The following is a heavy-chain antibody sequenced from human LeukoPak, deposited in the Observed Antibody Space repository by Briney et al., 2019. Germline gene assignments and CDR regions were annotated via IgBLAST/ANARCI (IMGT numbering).Heavy chain of an antibody. CDR3: AKDYTSGWKDFDS. Sequence: GGSLRLSCAASGFTFSTYAMSWVRQAPGKGLEWVSLITGSGGTTYDADSVKGRFTISRDNSKNTVYLQMNSLRAEDTAIYYCAKDYTSGWKDFDSWGRGALVTVSS. CDR1: GFTFSTYA. D-gene: IGHD6-19*01. V-gene: IGHV3-23*01. J-gene: IGHJ4*02. CDR2: ITGSGGTT.